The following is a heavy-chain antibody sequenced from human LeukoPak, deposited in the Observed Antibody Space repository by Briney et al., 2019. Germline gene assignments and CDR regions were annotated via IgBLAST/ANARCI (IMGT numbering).Heavy chain of an antibody. Sequence: GGSLRLSCAASGFTVSSNYMSWVRQAPGKGLEWVSVIYSGGSTYYADSVKGRFTISRDNSKNTLYLQMNSLRAEDTALYYCAFQNTGHYFPFDYWGQGTLVTVSS. D-gene: IGHD3-22*01. CDR1: GFTVSSNY. CDR3: AFQNTGHYFPFDY. J-gene: IGHJ4*02. CDR2: IYSGGST. V-gene: IGHV3-53*01.